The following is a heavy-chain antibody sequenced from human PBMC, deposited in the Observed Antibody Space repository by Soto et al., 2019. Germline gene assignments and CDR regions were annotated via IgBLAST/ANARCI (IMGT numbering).Heavy chain of an antibody. V-gene: IGHV1-18*04. CDR1: GYIFTNYV. D-gene: IGHD1-26*01. CDR3: AREAGSGSNYPDDY. CDR2: ISPYNGNT. Sequence: GASVKVSCKASGYIFTNYVINWVRQAPGQGLEWMGWISPYNGNTNYAQKFQGRVTMTTDTSTNIAFMDLRNLRSDDTAVYYCAREAGSGSNYPDDYWGQGPLVTVSS. J-gene: IGHJ4*02.